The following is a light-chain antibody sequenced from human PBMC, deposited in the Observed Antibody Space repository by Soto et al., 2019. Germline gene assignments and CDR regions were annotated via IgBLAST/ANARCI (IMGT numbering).Light chain of an antibody. CDR1: SSDCSDSKY. CDR3: SSYTTSGTLVV. CDR2: DVT. J-gene: IGLJ2*01. Sequence: QSALTQPASVSGSPGQPITMSCTGGSSDCSDSKYVSWYQQHPGQAPTLIIYDVTRRPSGVSTRFSGSKSGDTASLVISGLQAEDEATYYCSSYTTSGTLVVFGGGTKLTVL. V-gene: IGLV2-14*03.